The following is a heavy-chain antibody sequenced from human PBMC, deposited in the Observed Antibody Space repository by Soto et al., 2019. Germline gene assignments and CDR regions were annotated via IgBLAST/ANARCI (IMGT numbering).Heavy chain of an antibody. CDR1: GYTFTSYG. V-gene: IGHV1-18*01. D-gene: IGHD3-3*02. CDR2: ISAYNGNT. J-gene: IGHJ4*02. CDR3: ARDLTVLVDRPYDY. Sequence: GASVEVSCKASGYTFTSYGIRSVRQAPGQGLEWMGWISAYNGNTNYAQKLQGRVTMTTDTSTSTAYMELRSLRSDDTAVYYCARDLTVLVDRPYDYWGQGTLVTVSS.